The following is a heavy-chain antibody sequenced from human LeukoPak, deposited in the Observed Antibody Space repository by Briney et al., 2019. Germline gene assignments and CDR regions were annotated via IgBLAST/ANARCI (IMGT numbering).Heavy chain of an antibody. J-gene: IGHJ4*02. CDR3: AKGESLEVGALTAFEY. CDR2: ISGSGGST. V-gene: IGHV3-23*01. Sequence: PGGSLRLSCAASGFIFRSYAMSWVRQAPGKGLEWVSAISGSGGSTYYADSVKGRFTISRDNSKNTLYLQMNSLRAEDTAVYYCAKGESLEVGALTAFEYWGQGTLVTVSS. CDR1: GFIFRSYA. D-gene: IGHD1-26*01.